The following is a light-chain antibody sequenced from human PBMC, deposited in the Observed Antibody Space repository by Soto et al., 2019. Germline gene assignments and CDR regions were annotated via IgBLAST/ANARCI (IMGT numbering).Light chain of an antibody. J-gene: IGLJ1*01. Sequence: QSALTQPRSVSGSPGQSVTISCTGTSSDVGGYNFVSWYQQHPGKAPKLMIYDVSKRPSGVPDRFSGSKSGNTASLTISGLQADDEADYYGCSYAGSYTWVFGTGTKLTVL. CDR3: CSYAGSYTWV. CDR1: SSDVGGYNF. V-gene: IGLV2-11*01. CDR2: DVS.